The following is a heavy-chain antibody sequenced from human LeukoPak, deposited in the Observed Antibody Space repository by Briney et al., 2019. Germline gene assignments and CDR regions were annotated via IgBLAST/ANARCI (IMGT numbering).Heavy chain of an antibody. Sequence: GGSLRLSCEASGFTFSSYWMSWVRQAPGKGLEWVANIKTDGSEKYYVDSVKGRFTISRNNAKNSLYLQMNSLRAEDTAVYYCARDYTGYFPWGQGTLVIVSS. CDR2: IKTDGSEK. J-gene: IGHJ5*02. CDR1: GFTFSSYW. CDR3: ARDYTGYFP. V-gene: IGHV3-7*03. D-gene: IGHD3-9*01.